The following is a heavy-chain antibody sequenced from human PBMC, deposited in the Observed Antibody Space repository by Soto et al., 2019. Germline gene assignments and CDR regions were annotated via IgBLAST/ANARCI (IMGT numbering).Heavy chain of an antibody. CDR3: ARELRFFDWSRRDWFDP. CDR1: GGSISSYD. D-gene: IGHD3-9*01. Sequence: SETLSLTCTVSGGSISSYDWSWIRQPPGKGLEWIGYISYSGSTNYNPSLKSRLTMSVDTSKNQFSLKLNSMTAADTAVYYCARELRFFDWSRRDWFDPWGQGTLVTVSS. V-gene: IGHV4-59*01. J-gene: IGHJ5*02. CDR2: ISYSGST.